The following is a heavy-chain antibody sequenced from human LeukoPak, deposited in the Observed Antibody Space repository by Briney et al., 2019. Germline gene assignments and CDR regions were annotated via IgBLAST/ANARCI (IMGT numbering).Heavy chain of an antibody. CDR3: ARGFPYDDPTEGYYYLMDV. J-gene: IGHJ6*02. Sequence: PGGSLRLSCAASGFTFSSYPMHWVRQAPGKGLEWVSVISYDGSNKYYADSVKGRFTISRDNSKNMFFGQINSLRPEDTAVYHCARGFPYDDPTEGYYYLMDVWGQGTTVTVSS. D-gene: IGHD4-17*01. CDR2: ISYDGSNK. V-gene: IGHV3-30-3*01. CDR1: GFTFSSYP.